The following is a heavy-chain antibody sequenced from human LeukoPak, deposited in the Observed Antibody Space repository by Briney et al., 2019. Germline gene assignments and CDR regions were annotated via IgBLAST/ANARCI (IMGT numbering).Heavy chain of an antibody. D-gene: IGHD2-21*02. Sequence: PSQTLSLTCAVSGGSVSSSGYSWIWIRQPPGKGLEWVTYIYYNGNIHSNPSLKSRVAISLDTSKNQFSLKLSSVTAADTAVYYCARECGGDCYSVTDAFDIWGQGTMVTVSS. CDR2: IYYNGNI. CDR1: GGSVSSSGYS. CDR3: ARECGGDCYSVTDAFDI. V-gene: IGHV4-30-4*07. J-gene: IGHJ3*02.